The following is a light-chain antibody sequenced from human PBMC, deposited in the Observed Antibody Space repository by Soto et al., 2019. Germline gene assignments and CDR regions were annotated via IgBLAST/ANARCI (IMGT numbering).Light chain of an antibody. V-gene: IGKV3-20*01. CDR1: QSVSSSY. J-gene: IGKJ1*01. CDR2: DAS. CDR3: QQDGRSPPSWT. Sequence: EIVLTQSPGTLSLSPGERATLSCRASQSVSSSYLAWYQQKPGQPPRLLISDASSRATGIPDRFSGSGSGTDFTLTISSLEPEDFAVYYCQQDGRSPPSWTFGQGNKVEIK.